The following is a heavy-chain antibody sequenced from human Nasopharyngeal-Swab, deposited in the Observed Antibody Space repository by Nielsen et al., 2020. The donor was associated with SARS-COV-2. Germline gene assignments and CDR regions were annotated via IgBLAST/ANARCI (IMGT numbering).Heavy chain of an antibody. D-gene: IGHD5-24*01. V-gene: IGHV4-28*03. J-gene: IGHJ4*02. CDR3: ARGPSYRWGGVMGLGETHRRYYFDY. Sequence: WIRQPPGKGLEWIGYIYYSGSTYYNPSLKSRVTISVDTSKNQFSLKLSSVTAADTAVYYCARGPSYRWGGVMGLGETHRRYYFDYWGQGTLVTVSS. CDR2: IYYSGST.